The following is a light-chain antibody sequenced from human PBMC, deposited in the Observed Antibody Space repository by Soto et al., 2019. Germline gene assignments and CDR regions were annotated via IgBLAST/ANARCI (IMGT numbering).Light chain of an antibody. CDR2: GNH. V-gene: IGLV1-44*01. J-gene: IGLJ3*02. CDR1: TSNIGSNS. Sequence: QSVLTQPPSASGTPGQPVTISCSGTTSNIGSNSVAWYQQLPGTAPKLLILGNHRRPSGVPDRFSGSKSGTSASLAISGLQSDDEADYICAACDDNLDGWVFGGGTKVTVL. CDR3: AACDDNLDGWV.